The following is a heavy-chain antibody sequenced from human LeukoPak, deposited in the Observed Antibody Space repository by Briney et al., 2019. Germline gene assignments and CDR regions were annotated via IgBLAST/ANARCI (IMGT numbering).Heavy chain of an antibody. D-gene: IGHD5-18*01. CDR2: MNPNSGGT. CDR3: ALSGYSYGLYYFDY. J-gene: IGHJ4*02. V-gene: IGHV1-2*02. Sequence: ASVKVSCKASGYTFTSYDINWVRQATGQGLEWTGWMNPNSGGTNYAQKFQGRVTMTRDTSISTAYMELSRLRSDDTAVYYCALSGYSYGLYYFDYWGQGTLVTVSS. CDR1: GYTFTSYD.